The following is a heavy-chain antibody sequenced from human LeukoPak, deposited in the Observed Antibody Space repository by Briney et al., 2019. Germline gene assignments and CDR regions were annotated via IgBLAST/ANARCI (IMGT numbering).Heavy chain of an antibody. CDR3: ARDRAWDNFDY. V-gene: IGHV3-21*01. Sequence: PGGSLRLSCAASGFTFSSYSMNWVRQAPGKGLEWVSSIASSGNYIHYADSMKGRFTISRDNAKNSLYLRMNSLRAEDTAVYYCARDRAWDNFDYWGQGTLVTVSS. CDR1: GFTFSSYS. J-gene: IGHJ4*02. D-gene: IGHD1-26*01. CDR2: IASSGNYI.